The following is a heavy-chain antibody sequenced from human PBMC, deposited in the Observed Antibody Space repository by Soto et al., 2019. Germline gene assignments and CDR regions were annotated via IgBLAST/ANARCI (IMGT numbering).Heavy chain of an antibody. V-gene: IGHV1-18*01. CDR3: ARAVVVPAAMFWVAHWFVP. D-gene: IGHD2-2*01. Sequence: ASVKVSCKASGYTFTSYGISWVRQAPGQGLEWMGWISAYNGNTNYAQKLQGRVTMTTDTSTSTAYMELRSLRSDDTAVYYCARAVVVPAAMFWVAHWFVPRGPGTLVTVSS. CDR2: ISAYNGNT. CDR1: GYTFTSYG. J-gene: IGHJ5*02.